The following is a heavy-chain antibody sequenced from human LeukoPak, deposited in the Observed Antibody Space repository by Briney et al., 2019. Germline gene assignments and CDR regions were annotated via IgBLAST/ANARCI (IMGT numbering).Heavy chain of an antibody. CDR1: GFTFSSYY. J-gene: IGHJ4*02. Sequence: GGSLRLSCAASGFTFSSYYMSWVRQAPGKGLEWVAHIKEDGTEKSYVDSVKGRFTISRDNAKNSLYLQMSSLRAEDSAVYFCARPRLWSYFDYWGRGSLVTVSS. CDR3: ARPRLWSYFDY. CDR2: IKEDGTEK. D-gene: IGHD3-10*01. V-gene: IGHV3-7*01.